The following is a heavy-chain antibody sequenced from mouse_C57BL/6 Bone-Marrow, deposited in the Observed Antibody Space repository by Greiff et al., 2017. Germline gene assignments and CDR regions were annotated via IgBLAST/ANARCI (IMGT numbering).Heavy chain of an antibody. Sequence: EVQLVESGGGLVKPGGSLKLSCAASGFTFSDYGMHWVRQAPEKGLEWVAYISSGSSTIYYADTVKGRFTISRANAKNTLFLQMTSLRSEDTAMYYCARTITTVVATDYWGQGTTLTVSS. CDR3: ARTITTVVATDY. J-gene: IGHJ2*01. CDR1: GFTFSDYG. V-gene: IGHV5-17*01. CDR2: ISSGSSTI. D-gene: IGHD1-1*01.